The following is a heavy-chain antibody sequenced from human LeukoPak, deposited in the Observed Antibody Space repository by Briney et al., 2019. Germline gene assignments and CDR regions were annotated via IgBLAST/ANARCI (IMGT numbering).Heavy chain of an antibody. Sequence: SVKVSCKASGGTFSSYAISWVRQAPGQGLEWMGGIIPIFGTANYAQKFQGRVTITADKSTSTAYMELSSLRSEDTAVYYCARGGIVAAIGYFDYWGQGTLVTVSS. CDR2: IIPIFGTA. J-gene: IGHJ4*02. D-gene: IGHD5-12*01. CDR1: GGTFSSYA. CDR3: ARGGIVAAIGYFDY. V-gene: IGHV1-69*06.